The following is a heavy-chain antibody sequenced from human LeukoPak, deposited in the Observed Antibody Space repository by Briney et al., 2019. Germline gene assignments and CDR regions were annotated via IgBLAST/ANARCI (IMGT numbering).Heavy chain of an antibody. CDR2: IKSKTDGGTT. J-gene: IGHJ4*02. D-gene: IGHD5-18*01. Sequence: PGGSLRLSCAASGFTFSNAWMSWVRQAPGKGLEWVGRIKSKTDGGTTDYAAPVKGRFTISRDDSKNTLYLQINSLKTEDTAVYYCAKDIKDTAMVWDYWGQGTLVTVSS. CDR1: GFTFSNAW. CDR3: AKDIKDTAMVWDY. V-gene: IGHV3-15*01.